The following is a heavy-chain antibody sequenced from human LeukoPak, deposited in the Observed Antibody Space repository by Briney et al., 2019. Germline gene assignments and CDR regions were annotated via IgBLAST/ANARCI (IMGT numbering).Heavy chain of an antibody. CDR2: INTDGTVT. V-gene: IGHV3-74*01. CDR1: GFTFSKYW. CDR3: ATKQWLAPPPDS. J-gene: IGHJ4*02. D-gene: IGHD6-19*01. Sequence: PGGSLRLSCAAYGFTFSKYWMLWVRQAPGKGLESLSRINTDGTVTTYADSVKGRFTVSRDHADNTMFLQMNSVRDENTAVYYCATKQWLAPPPDSWGQGTPVTVSS.